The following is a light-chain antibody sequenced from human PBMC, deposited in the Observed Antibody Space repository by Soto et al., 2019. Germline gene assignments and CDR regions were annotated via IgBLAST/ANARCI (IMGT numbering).Light chain of an antibody. CDR2: DAS. V-gene: IGKV3-11*01. CDR1: QSVSSY. J-gene: IGKJ4*01. Sequence: EIVLTQSPATLSLSPGERATLSCRASQSVSSYLAWYQQKPGQAPRLLISDASNRATGIPARFSGSGSGTDFTLTSTSLEPEDFAVYYCQQRSNGPSTFGGGTKGEI. CDR3: QQRSNGPST.